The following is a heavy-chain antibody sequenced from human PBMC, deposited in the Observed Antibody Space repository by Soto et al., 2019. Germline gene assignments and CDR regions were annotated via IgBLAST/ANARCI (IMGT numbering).Heavy chain of an antibody. V-gene: IGHV1-2*02. CDR2: INPKSGGT. D-gene: IGHD3-10*01. Sequence: ASVKVSCKASGYTFTDYYLHWVRQAPGQGLEWMGWINPKSGGTNYAQKFQGRVTMTRDTSISTVYMELSRLRSDDTAVYYCARVPCITSSCSALNWFDPWGQGTLVTVSS. CDR1: GYTFTDYY. CDR3: ARVPCITSSCSALNWFDP. J-gene: IGHJ5*02.